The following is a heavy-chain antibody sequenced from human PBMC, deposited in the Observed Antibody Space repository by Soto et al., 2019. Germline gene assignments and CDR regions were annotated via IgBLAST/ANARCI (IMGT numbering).Heavy chain of an antibody. D-gene: IGHD2-15*01. Sequence: EVQLLDSGGGSVQPGGSRRLSCAASGFTFSSYVMRWVRQAPGKGLQWVSSISGSGGSTYYADSVKGRFTISRDNSKNTLYLQMNSLRAEDTAVYFCARGYCSGDTCYHIDYWGQGTLVTVSS. CDR3: ARGYCSGDTCYHIDY. CDR2: ISGSGGST. J-gene: IGHJ4*02. V-gene: IGHV3-23*01. CDR1: GFTFSSYV.